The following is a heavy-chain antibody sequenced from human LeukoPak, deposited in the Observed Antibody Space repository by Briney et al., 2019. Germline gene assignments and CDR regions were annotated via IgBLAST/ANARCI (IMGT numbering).Heavy chain of an antibody. D-gene: IGHD6-6*01. CDR2: ISYDGSNK. CDR1: GFTFSSYA. J-gene: IGHJ2*01. V-gene: IGHV3-30-3*01. Sequence: GGSLRLSCAASGFTFSSYAMHWVRQAPGKGLEWVAVISYDGSNKYYADSVKGRFTISRDNSKNTLYLQMNSLRAEDTAVYYCARDPRDSSSSASYWYFDLWGRGTLVTVSS. CDR3: ARDPRDSSSSASYWYFDL.